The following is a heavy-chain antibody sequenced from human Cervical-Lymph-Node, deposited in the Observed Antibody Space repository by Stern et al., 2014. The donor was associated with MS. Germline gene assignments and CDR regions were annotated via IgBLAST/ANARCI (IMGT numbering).Heavy chain of an antibody. J-gene: IGHJ5*02. Sequence: QITLKESGPTLVKPTQTLTLTCTFSGFSLITSGVGVGWIRQPPGKALEWLALIYWDDVKRYSPSLKSRLTITKDTSKNQVVLRMTNMDPVDTATYYCAHRGGYYDSQSWFDPWGQGTLVTVSS. V-gene: IGHV2-5*02. CDR1: GFSLITSGVG. D-gene: IGHD3-22*01. CDR3: AHRGGYYDSQSWFDP. CDR2: IYWDDVK.